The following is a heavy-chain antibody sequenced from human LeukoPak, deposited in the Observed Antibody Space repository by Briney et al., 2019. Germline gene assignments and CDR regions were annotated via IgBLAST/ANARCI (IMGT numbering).Heavy chain of an antibody. CDR3: ARDYYDSNGYFGYFDY. J-gene: IGHJ4*02. D-gene: IGHD3-22*01. Sequence: PGVSLRLSCVASGFTFSSHSMNWVRQAPGKGLEWVSYISSSSSTIYYADSVKGRFTISRDNAKNSLYLQMNSLRAEDTAVYHCARDYYDSNGYFGYFDYWGQGTLVTVSS. CDR2: ISSSSSTI. CDR1: GFTFSSHS. V-gene: IGHV3-48*01.